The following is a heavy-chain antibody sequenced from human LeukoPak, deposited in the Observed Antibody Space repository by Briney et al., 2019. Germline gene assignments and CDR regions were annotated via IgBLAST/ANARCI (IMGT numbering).Heavy chain of an antibody. CDR2: INWNGGSI. J-gene: IGHJ4*02. CDR3: ARGYCSGGSCRRMDY. Sequence: GGSLRLSCAASGFTFDDYGMGWVRQAPGKGLEWVSGINWNGGSIGYAGSVKGRFTISRDDAKNSLYLQMSSLRAEDTALYYCARGYCSGGSCRRMDYWGQGTLVTVSS. V-gene: IGHV3-20*04. D-gene: IGHD2-15*01. CDR1: GFTFDDYG.